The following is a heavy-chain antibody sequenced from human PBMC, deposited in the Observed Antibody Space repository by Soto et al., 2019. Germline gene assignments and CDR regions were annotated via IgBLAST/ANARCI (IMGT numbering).Heavy chain of an antibody. CDR3: ARERSYGMDV. CDR1: GFTFSSYS. V-gene: IGHV3-21*01. CDR2: ISSSSSYI. J-gene: IGHJ6*02. D-gene: IGHD3-10*01. Sequence: EVQLVESGGGLVKPGGSLRLSCAASGFTFSSYSMNWVRQAPGKGLEWVSSISSSSSYIYYADSVKGRFTIYRDNAKKSLYLQMKSLRAEDTAVYYCARERSYGMDVWGQGTTVTVSS.